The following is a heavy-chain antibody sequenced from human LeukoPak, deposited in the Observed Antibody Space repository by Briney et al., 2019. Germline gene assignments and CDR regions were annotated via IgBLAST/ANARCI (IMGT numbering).Heavy chain of an antibody. CDR3: ARDRKYCSGGSCLGDWFDP. CDR2: IYYSGST. J-gene: IGHJ5*02. V-gene: IGHV4-59*01. CDR1: GGSISSYY. D-gene: IGHD2-15*01. Sequence: SETLSLTCTVSGGSISSYYWSWIRQPPGKGLEWIGYIYYSGSTNYNPSLKSRVTISVDTSKNQSSLKLSSVTAADTAVYYCARDRKYCSGGSCLGDWFDPWGQGTLVTVSS.